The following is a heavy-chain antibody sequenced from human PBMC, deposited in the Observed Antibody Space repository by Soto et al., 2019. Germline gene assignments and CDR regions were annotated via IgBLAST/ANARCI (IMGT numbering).Heavy chain of an antibody. CDR3: AKDIAVVTANWYFDL. CDR1: GGSFSGYY. D-gene: IGHD2-21*02. CDR2: INHSGST. V-gene: IGHV4-34*01. J-gene: IGHJ2*01. Sequence: SETLSLTCAVYGGSFSGYYWSWIRQPPGKGLEWIGEINHSGSTNYNPSLKSRVTISVDTSKNQFSLKLSSVTAADTAVYYCAKDIAVVTANWYFDLWGRGTLVTVSS.